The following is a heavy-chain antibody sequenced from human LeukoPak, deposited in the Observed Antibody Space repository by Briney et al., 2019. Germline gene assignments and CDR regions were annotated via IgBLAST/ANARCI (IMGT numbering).Heavy chain of an antibody. D-gene: IGHD3-10*01. Sequence: GGSLRLSCAASGFTVSSNYMSWVRQAPGKGLEWVSVIYSGGSTYYTDSVKGRFTISRDNSRSTLYLQMNSLRPEDTAIYYCAREGYYGSGSPPSLYFDYWGQGTLVTVSS. J-gene: IGHJ4*02. CDR2: IYSGGST. CDR1: GFTVSSNY. CDR3: AREGYYGSGSPPSLYFDY. V-gene: IGHV3-53*05.